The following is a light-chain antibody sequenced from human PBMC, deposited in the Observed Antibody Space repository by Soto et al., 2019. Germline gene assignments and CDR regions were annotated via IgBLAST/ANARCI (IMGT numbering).Light chain of an antibody. J-gene: IGKJ1*01. CDR2: GVS. Sequence: EIILTQSPGTLALSPGDGATLSCRASQTVNRNYLALYHQRPGQPPRLLIYGVSNRASGVPDRFSGDGSGTEFTLTIGRLDPDDFGVYYCQQYIDSPRTFGQGTRVEVK. CDR3: QQYIDSPRT. CDR1: QTVNRNY. V-gene: IGKV3-20*01.